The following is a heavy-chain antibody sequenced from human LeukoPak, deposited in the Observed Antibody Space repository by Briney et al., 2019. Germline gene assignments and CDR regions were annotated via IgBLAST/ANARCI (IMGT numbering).Heavy chain of an antibody. J-gene: IGHJ5*02. D-gene: IGHD1-14*01. CDR3: ARVIPEAGFDP. Sequence: SETLSLTCIVSGGSISSYYWSWIRQPPGKGLEWIGYIYYSGSTNYKPSLKSRVTISVATSKNQFSLRLSSVTAADTAVYYCARVIPEAGFDPWGQGTLVTVSS. CDR1: GGSISSYY. V-gene: IGHV4-59*01. CDR2: IYYSGST.